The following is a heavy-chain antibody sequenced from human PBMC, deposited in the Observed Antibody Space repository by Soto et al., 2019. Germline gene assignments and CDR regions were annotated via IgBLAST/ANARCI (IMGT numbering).Heavy chain of an antibody. CDR1: GFTFSSYE. V-gene: IGHV3-48*03. Sequence: EVQLVESGGGLVQPGGSLRLSCEVSGFTFSSYEMNWVRQAPGKGLEWVAYISSGSSSMYYEGSVKGRFTISRDNAKNSLYLQMTSLRAEDTAVYYCARDLGVGEAGFEYWGQGTLVTVSS. CDR2: ISSGSSSM. CDR3: ARDLGVGEAGFEY. J-gene: IGHJ4*02. D-gene: IGHD6-13*01.